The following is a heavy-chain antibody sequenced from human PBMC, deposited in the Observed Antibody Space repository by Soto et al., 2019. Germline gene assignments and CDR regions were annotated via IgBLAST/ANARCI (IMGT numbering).Heavy chain of an antibody. Sequence: QVQLVESGGGVVQPGRSLRLSCAASGFTFSSYGMHWVRQAPGKGLEWVAVIWYDGSNKYYADSVKGRFTISRDNSKNTLYLPMNSLRAEDTAVYYCARDLGSLTPLWEVGGMDVWGQGTTVTVSS. CDR3: ARDLGSLTPLWEVGGMDV. J-gene: IGHJ6*02. CDR2: IWYDGSNK. V-gene: IGHV3-33*01. CDR1: GFTFSSYG. D-gene: IGHD1-26*01.